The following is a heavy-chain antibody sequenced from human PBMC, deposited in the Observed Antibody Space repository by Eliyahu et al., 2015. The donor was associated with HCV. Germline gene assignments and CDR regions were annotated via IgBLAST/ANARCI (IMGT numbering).Heavy chain of an antibody. CDR3: AGYSGSTHSLDP. J-gene: IGHJ5*02. V-gene: IGHV4-34*01. CDR1: GGSFRDYD. D-gene: IGHD3-10*01. Sequence: QVGLQQWGAGLLKPSETLSVTCAVYGGSFRDYDWTWIRQSPGEGLEWIGEINHRGRTNYNPSLRSRVTISLDTSKKQSSLSLNSVTAADTAVYFCAGYSGSTHSLDPWGQGTLVTVSS. CDR2: INHRGRT.